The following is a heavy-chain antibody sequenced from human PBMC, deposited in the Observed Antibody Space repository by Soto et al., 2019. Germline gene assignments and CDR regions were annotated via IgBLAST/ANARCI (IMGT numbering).Heavy chain of an antibody. CDR1: GFSLRTGGVG. V-gene: IGHV2-5*02. Sequence: QISLKESGPTLVKPTQTLTLTCTFSGFSLRTGGVGVGWLRQPPGKALEWLALIYWDGDTRYRPSLQSRLTVTADSADNQVVLSMSSMGPEDTATYFCAHRNVEVVGGSTYALDYWGQGALVTVSS. CDR3: AHRNVEVVGGSTYALDY. CDR2: IYWDGDT. J-gene: IGHJ4*02. D-gene: IGHD2-15*01.